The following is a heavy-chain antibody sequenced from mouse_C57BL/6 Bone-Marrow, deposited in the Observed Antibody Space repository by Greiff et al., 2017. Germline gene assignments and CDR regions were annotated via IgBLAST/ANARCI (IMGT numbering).Heavy chain of an antibody. D-gene: IGHD4-1*01. CDR2: IDPENGDT. Sequence: EVQVVESGAELVRPGASVKLSCTASGFNIKDDYMHWVKQRPEQGLEWIGWIDPENGDTEYASKFQGKATITADTSSNTAYLQLSSLTSEDTAVYYCTTTGSMDYWGQGTSVTVSS. J-gene: IGHJ4*01. V-gene: IGHV14-4*01. CDR3: TTTGSMDY. CDR1: GFNIKDDY.